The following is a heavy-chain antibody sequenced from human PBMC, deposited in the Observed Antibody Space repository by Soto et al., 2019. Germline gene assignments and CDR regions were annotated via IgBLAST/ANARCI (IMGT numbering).Heavy chain of an antibody. CDR3: ASHPTITTTFDY. D-gene: IGHD3-3*01. V-gene: IGHV4-59*08. J-gene: IGHJ4*02. CDR2: IYYSGST. Sequence: QVQLQESGPGLVKPSETLSLICAVSGVSIRSYHWSWIRQPPGKGLEWIGYIYYSGSTNSNPSLKSRVTMSVDTSKNQFSLKLTSVTAADTAVYYCASHPTITTTFDYWGQGTLVTVSS. CDR1: GVSIRSYH.